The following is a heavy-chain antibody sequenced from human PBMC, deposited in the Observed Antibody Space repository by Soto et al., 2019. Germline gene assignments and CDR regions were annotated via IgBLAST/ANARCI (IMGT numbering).Heavy chain of an antibody. V-gene: IGHV3-74*01. D-gene: IGHD6-19*01. CDR3: ARDRGWSLFDY. Sequence: EVQLVESGGGLVQPGGSLRLSCEASGFTFSSYWMYWVRQAPGKGLVWVSRTNSDGSDTSYADSVKGRFTISRDNAKNTLYLQMNSLRAEDTAVYYCARDRGWSLFDYWGQGTLVTVFS. CDR2: TNSDGSDT. J-gene: IGHJ4*02. CDR1: GFTFSSYW.